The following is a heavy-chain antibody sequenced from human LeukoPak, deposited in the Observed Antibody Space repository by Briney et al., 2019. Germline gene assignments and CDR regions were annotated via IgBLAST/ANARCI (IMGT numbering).Heavy chain of an antibody. V-gene: IGHV3-23*01. J-gene: IGHJ4*02. CDR3: AKDGKFSIAVAPSD. CDR2: ISGSGGST. D-gene: IGHD6-19*01. CDR1: GFTFSSYA. Sequence: GGSLRLSCAASGFTFSSYAMSWVRQAPGKGLEWVSAISGSGGSTNYADSVKGRFTISRDNSKNTLYLQMNSLRAEDTAVYYCAKDGKFSIAVAPSDWGQGTLVTVSS.